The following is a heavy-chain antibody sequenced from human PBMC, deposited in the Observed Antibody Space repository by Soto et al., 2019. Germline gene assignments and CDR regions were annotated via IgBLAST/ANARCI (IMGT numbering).Heavy chain of an antibody. CDR1: GFTFSSDD. D-gene: IGHD5-12*01. V-gene: IGHV3-13*04. J-gene: IGHJ4*02. Sequence: GGSLRLSCAASGFTFSSDDMQWGLQVRWEGVEWVSAIGCVGDTYYSDSVKGRFTISRENAKNSLYLQMNSLRAGDTAVYYCARVLHGYSGFEDYFDYWGQGALVTVS. CDR2: IGCVGDT. CDR3: ARVLHGYSGFEDYFDY.